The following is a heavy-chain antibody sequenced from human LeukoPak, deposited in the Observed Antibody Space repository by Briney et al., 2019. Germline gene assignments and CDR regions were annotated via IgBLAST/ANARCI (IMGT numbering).Heavy chain of an antibody. CDR2: INDGSSIT. V-gene: IGHV3-23*01. Sequence: PGGSLRLSCAASGFTFSSYGMSWVRQAPGKGLEWISAINDGSSITKYADSVKGRLTISRDNSKNTLYLQMNSLRAEDTAVYYRASRHCSGDSCYSAFDYWGQGTLVTVSS. CDR3: ASRHCSGDSCYSAFDY. CDR1: GFTFSSYG. D-gene: IGHD2-15*01. J-gene: IGHJ4*02.